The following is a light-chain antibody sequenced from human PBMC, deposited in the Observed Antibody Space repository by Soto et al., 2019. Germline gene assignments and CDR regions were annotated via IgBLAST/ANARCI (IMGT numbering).Light chain of an antibody. V-gene: IGLV1-47*01. J-gene: IGLJ3*02. Sequence: QSVLPQPPSASGTPGQRVSISCSGSSSNIGTNYVYWYQQFPGTAPKLLIYRNNQRPSGVPDRFSGSKSGTSASLAISGLRSEDEADYYCYSYAGRNIWVFGGGTKLTVL. CDR3: YSYAGRNIWV. CDR2: RNN. CDR1: SSNIGTNY.